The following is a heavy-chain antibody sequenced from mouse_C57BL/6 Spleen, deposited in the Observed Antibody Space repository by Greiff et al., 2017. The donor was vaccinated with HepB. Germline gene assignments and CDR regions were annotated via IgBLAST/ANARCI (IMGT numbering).Heavy chain of an antibody. CDR3: TSRSFYGCFDY. CDR2: IDPSDSET. J-gene: IGHJ2*01. V-gene: IGHV1-52*01. D-gene: IGHD1-1*01. CDR1: GYTFTSYW. Sequence: QVQLQQPGAELVRPGSSVKLSCKASGYTFTSYWMHWVKQRPIQGLEWIGNIDPSDSETNYNQKFKDKATLTVDKSSSTAYMQLSSLTSEDSAVYYWTSRSFYGCFDYWGPGTTLTVSS.